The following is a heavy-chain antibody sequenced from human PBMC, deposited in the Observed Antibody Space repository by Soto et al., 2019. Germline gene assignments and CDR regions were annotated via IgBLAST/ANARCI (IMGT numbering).Heavy chain of an antibody. CDR3: ARQQLLPFYYALDV. V-gene: IGHV4-59*01. Sequence: SETLSLTCNVSGGSISGYYWSWIRQSPGKGLEYIGYIYYRGSTNYNSSLKSRVTMSVDTSRNQFSLKMNSVTAADPAVYYCARQQLLPFYYALDVWGQGTTVTVSS. J-gene: IGHJ6*02. CDR2: IYYRGST. CDR1: GGSISGYY. D-gene: IGHD1-26*01.